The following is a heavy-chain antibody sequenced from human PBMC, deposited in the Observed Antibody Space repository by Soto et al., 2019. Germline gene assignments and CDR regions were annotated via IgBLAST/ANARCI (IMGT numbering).Heavy chain of an antibody. CDR1: GFSFSSYV. V-gene: IGHV3-48*01. CDR2: ISSYSGTI. J-gene: IGHJ3*02. D-gene: IGHD4-17*01. CDR3: ARGSSTLLDAFDI. Sequence: EVQLVESGGGLVQPGGSLRLSCEASGFSFSSYVMNWVRQAPGKGLEWISYISSYSGTIYYADTVRGRFTISRDNAKSSLYLQMNSLRVEDTAVYYCARGSSTLLDAFDIWGQGTLVTVSS.